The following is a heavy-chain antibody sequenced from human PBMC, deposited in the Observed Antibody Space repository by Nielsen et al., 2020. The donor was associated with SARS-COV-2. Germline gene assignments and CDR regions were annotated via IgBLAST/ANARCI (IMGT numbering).Heavy chain of an antibody. J-gene: IGHJ4*02. D-gene: IGHD1-14*01. CDR3: ARDNPVEDHYFDY. Sequence: GESLKISCAASGFTFSSYAMHWVRQAPGKGLEWVAVISYDGSNKYYADSVKGRFTISRDNSKNTLYLQMNSLRAEDTAVYYCARDNPVEDHYFDYWGQGTLVTVSS. V-gene: IGHV3-30-3*01. CDR2: ISYDGSNK. CDR1: GFTFSSYA.